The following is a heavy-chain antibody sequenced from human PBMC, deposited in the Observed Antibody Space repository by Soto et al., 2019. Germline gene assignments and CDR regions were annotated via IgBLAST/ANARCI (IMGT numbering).Heavy chain of an antibody. CDR1: GFTFSDHY. CDR3: VRGAYGSWRMDV. J-gene: IGHJ6*02. CDR2: SRNKANSYST. D-gene: IGHD3-10*01. Sequence: EVQLVDSGGGLVQPGGSLRLSCVAPGFTFSDHYMDWVRQAPGKGLEWVARSRNKANSYSTEYAASVKGRFTISRDVSENSLYLQMNSLKTEDTAVYYCVRGAYGSWRMDVWGQGTSVTVSS. V-gene: IGHV3-72*01.